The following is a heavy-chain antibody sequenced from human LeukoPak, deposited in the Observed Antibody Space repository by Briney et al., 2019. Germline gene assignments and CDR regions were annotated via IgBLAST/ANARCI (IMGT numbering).Heavy chain of an antibody. J-gene: IGHJ6*02. D-gene: IGHD3-3*01. CDR1: GFTFSSYG. Sequence: GGSLRLSCAASGFTFSSYGMHWVRQAPGKGLEWVAVIWYDGSNRYYADSVKGRFTISRDNSKNTLYLQMNSLRAEDTAVYYCARKIFGVVRYYYYYGMDVWGQGTTVTVSS. V-gene: IGHV3-33*01. CDR3: ARKIFGVVRYYYYYGMDV. CDR2: IWYDGSNR.